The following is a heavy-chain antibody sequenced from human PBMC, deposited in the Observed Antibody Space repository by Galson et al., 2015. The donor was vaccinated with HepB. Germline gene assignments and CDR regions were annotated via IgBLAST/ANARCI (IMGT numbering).Heavy chain of an antibody. D-gene: IGHD2-2*01. Sequence: SLRLSCAASGFTFDDYAMHWVRQAPGKGLEWVSGISWNSGGTVYADSVKGRFTISRDNAKNSLYLQMNSLRAEDTALYFCAKKAGGPAAPFDYWGPGTLLIVSS. CDR1: GFTFDDYA. V-gene: IGHV3-9*01. J-gene: IGHJ4*02. CDR3: AKKAGGPAAPFDY. CDR2: ISWNSGGT.